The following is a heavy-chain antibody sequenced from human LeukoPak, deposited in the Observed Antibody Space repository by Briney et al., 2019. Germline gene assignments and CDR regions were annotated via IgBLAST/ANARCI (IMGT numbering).Heavy chain of an antibody. CDR3: ARENCSGGSCYWDGAFDI. Sequence: SVTLSLTCTVSGDSFSSGDYYWSWIRQPPGKGLEWIGYIYYSGSTYYNPSLKSRVTISVDTSKNRFSLKLSSVTAADTAVYYCARENCSGGSCYWDGAFDIWGQGTMVTVSS. D-gene: IGHD2-15*01. J-gene: IGHJ3*02. CDR2: IYYSGST. CDR1: GDSFSSGDYY. V-gene: IGHV4-30-4*08.